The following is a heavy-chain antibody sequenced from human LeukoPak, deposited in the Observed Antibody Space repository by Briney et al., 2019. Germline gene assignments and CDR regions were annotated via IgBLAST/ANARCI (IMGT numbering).Heavy chain of an antibody. V-gene: IGHV4-59*01. J-gene: IGHJ5*02. D-gene: IGHD6-13*01. Sequence: SETLSLTCIVSGGSINTFYWNWTRQPPGKGLEWIGSIYNSGSTKFNPSLKSRVTISVDTSKNQFSLKLRSVTAADTAVYYCARDFPAVLPRGFDPWGQGTLVTVSS. CDR2: IYNSGST. CDR1: GGSINTFY. CDR3: ARDFPAVLPRGFDP.